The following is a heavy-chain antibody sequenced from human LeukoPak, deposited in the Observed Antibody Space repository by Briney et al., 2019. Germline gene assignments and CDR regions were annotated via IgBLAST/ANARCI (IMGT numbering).Heavy chain of an antibody. D-gene: IGHD3-22*01. CDR3: ARTSIYYNSSGHRS. J-gene: IGHJ5*02. V-gene: IGHV4-34*01. CDR1: GGSFSGYY. CDR2: INHSGST. Sequence: SETLSLTCAVYGGSFSGYYWSWIRQPPGKGLEWIGEINHSGSTNYNPSLNRLVTISVNTSKNQFSLKLSSVAAAKTAVYYGARTSIYYNSSGHRSWGQGTLVTVSS.